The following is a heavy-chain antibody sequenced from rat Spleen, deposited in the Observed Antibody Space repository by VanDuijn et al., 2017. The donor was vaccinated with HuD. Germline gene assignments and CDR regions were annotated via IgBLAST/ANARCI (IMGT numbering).Heavy chain of an antibody. CDR1: GITFSNYA. CDR2: ISYDGGST. CDR3: TRADHIMGIGDA. D-gene: IGHD1-7*01. Sequence: EVQLVESGGGLVQPGGTLKLSCAASGITFSNYAMAWVRQAPTKGLEWVATISYDGGSTYYRDPVKGRFTISRDNAKSTLYLQMNSLRSEDTATYYCTRADHIMGIGDAWGQGTSVTVSS. V-gene: IGHV5-29*01. J-gene: IGHJ4*01.